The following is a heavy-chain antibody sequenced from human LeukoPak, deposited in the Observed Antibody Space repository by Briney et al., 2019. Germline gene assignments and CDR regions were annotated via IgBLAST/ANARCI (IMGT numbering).Heavy chain of an antibody. CDR2: ISWNSGSI. CDR1: GFTFDDYA. Sequence: GGSLRLSCAASGFTFDDYAMHWVRQAPGKGLEWVSGISWNSGSIGYADSVKGRFTISRDSAKNSLYLQMNSLRAEDMALYYCAKDAGKVAAAGRGLDYWGQGTLVTVSS. D-gene: IGHD6-13*01. CDR3: AKDAGKVAAAGRGLDY. J-gene: IGHJ4*02. V-gene: IGHV3-9*03.